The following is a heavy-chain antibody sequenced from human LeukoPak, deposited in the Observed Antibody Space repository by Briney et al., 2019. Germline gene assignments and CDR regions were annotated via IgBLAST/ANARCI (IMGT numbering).Heavy chain of an antibody. D-gene: IGHD3-3*01. CDR1: GGSFRGYY. J-gene: IGHJ4*02. CDR2: INHSGST. Sequence: PSETLSLTCAVYGGSFRGYYWSWIRQPPGKGLEWIGEINHSGSTNYNPSVKGRVTISVDTSKNQFSLKLSSVTAADTAVYYCARDNYIVYYDFWSGYYRYFDYWGQGTLVTVSS. CDR3: ARDNYIVYYDFWSGYYRYFDY. V-gene: IGHV4-34*01.